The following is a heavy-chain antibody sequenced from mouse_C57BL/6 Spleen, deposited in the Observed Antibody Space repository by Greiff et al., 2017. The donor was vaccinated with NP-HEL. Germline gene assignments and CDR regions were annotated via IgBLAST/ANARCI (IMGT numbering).Heavy chain of an antibody. CDR3: GSDYDDGAWFAY. Sequence: QVQLQQPGAELVKPGASVKMSCKASGYTFTSYWITWVKQRPGQGLEWIGDIYPGSGSTNYNEKFKSKATLTVDTSSSTAYMQLSSLTSEDSAVYYCGSDYDDGAWFAYWGQGTLVTVSA. CDR2: IYPGSGST. J-gene: IGHJ3*01. V-gene: IGHV1-55*01. CDR1: GYTFTSYW. D-gene: IGHD2-4*01.